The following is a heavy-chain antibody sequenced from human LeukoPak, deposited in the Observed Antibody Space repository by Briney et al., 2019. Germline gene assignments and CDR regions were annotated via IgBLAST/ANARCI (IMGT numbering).Heavy chain of an antibody. CDR2: INPNSGGT. D-gene: IGHD4-17*01. V-gene: IGHV1-2*06. Sequence: ASLTVSCKASGYTFIGYYMHWVRQAPGQGLEWMGRINPNSGGTDYAQKFQGRVTMTRDTSISTAYLEFSSLRSDDTAVYYCARDWSMTTLDYWGQGTLVTVSS. J-gene: IGHJ4*02. CDR1: GYTFIGYY. CDR3: ARDWSMTTLDY.